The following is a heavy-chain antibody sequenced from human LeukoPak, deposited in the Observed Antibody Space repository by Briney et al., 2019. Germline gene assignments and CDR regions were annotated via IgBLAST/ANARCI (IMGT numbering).Heavy chain of an antibody. J-gene: IGHJ5*02. CDR1: GFTFREYS. D-gene: IGHD2-15*01. CDR2: IRSNGRDT. CDR3: AKGGYTTCFDP. V-gene: IGHV3-23*05. Sequence: GGSLRLSCAASGFTFREYSMSWVRQAPGKGLEWVSNIRSNGRDTYYTDSVKGRFTISRDNPKNTVYLQMNSLRAEDTAVYYCAKGGYTTCFDPWGQGTLVTVSS.